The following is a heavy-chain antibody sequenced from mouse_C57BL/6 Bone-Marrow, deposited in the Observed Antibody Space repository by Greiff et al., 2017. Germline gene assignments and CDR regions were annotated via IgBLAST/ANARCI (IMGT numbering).Heavy chain of an antibody. CDR2: ISYSGST. D-gene: IGHD1-1*01. J-gene: IGHJ3*01. V-gene: IGHV3-1*01. CDR1: GYSITSGYD. Sequence: DVHLVESGPGMVKPSQSLSLTCTVTGYSITSGYDWHWIRHFPGNKLEWMGYISYSGSTNYNPSLKSRISITHDTSKNHFFLKLNSVTTEDTATYYCAREGSYYYGSPPFAYWGQGTLVTVSA. CDR3: AREGSYYYGSPPFAY.